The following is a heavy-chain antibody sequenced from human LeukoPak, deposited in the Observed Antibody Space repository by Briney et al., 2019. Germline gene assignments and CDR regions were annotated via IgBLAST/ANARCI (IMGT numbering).Heavy chain of an antibody. Sequence: PSGTLSLTCTVSGGSGSSSSYYWGWIRQPPGKGLEWIGSFYYSGSTYYNPSLKSRVTISVDTSKNQFSLKLSSVTAADTAVYYCARVDPGDYVDYWGQGTLVTVSS. V-gene: IGHV4-39*07. CDR2: FYYSGST. D-gene: IGHD4-17*01. CDR3: ARVDPGDYVDY. J-gene: IGHJ4*02. CDR1: GGSGSSSSYY.